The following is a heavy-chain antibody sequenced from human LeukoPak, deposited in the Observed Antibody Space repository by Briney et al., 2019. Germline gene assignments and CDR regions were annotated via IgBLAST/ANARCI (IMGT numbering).Heavy chain of an antibody. CDR2: IYYSGST. D-gene: IGHD1-1*01. V-gene: IGHV4-61*05. CDR3: ARVYWNGSFGDYYYYMDV. J-gene: IGHJ6*03. CDR1: GGSISSSSYS. Sequence: PSETLSLTCTVSGGSISSSSYSWGWIRQPPGKGLEWIGYIYYSGSTNYNPSLKSRVTISVDTSKNQFSLKLSSVTAADTAVYYCARVYWNGSFGDYYYYMDVWGKGTTVTVSS.